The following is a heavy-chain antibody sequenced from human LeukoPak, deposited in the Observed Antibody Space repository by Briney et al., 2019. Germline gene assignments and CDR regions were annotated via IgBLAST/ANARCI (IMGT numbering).Heavy chain of an antibody. CDR3: AKYMYGYYYYGMDV. CDR1: GFTFNNNA. CDR2: INGGGDAT. V-gene: IGHV3-23*01. J-gene: IGHJ6*02. D-gene: IGHD2-8*01. Sequence: GGSLRLSCATSGFTFNNNAMTWVRQAPGKGLEWVSAINGGGDATEYADSVKGRFTISRDNSKNTLYLQMSSLRPEDTAVYYCAKYMYGYYYYGMDVWGQGTTVTVSS.